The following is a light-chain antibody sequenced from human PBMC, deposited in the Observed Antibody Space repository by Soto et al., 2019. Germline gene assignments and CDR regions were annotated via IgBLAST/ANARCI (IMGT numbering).Light chain of an antibody. V-gene: IGLV1-47*01. CDR1: SSNIGSNY. J-gene: IGLJ2*01. CDR2: RNH. Sequence: QSVLTQPPSASETPGQTVTISCSGSSSNIGSNYVYWYQQLPGTAPKLLIYRNHQRPSGVPDRFSGSKSGTSASLAISGLRSEDEADYYCATWDDRLSGPLFGGWTKLTVL. CDR3: ATWDDRLSGPL.